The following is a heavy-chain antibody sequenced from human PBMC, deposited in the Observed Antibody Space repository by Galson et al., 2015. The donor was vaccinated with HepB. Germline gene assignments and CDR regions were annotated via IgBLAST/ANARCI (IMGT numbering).Heavy chain of an antibody. D-gene: IGHD3-10*01. Sequence: SVKVSCKASGFTFSSSVVQWVRQARGQRLEWIGWIVVGSDNTKYAQKFQERVTITRDMSTSTAYMELSSLRSDDTAVYYCAARPGGAASFDYGGQGTLVTVSS. CDR3: AARPGGAASFDY. CDR2: IVVGSDNT. V-gene: IGHV1-58*01. J-gene: IGHJ4*02. CDR1: GFTFSSSV.